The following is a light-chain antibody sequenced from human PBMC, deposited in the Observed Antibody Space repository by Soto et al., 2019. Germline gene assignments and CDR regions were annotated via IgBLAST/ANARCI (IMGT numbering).Light chain of an antibody. V-gene: IGLV2-14*01. Sequence: QSVLTQPASVSGSPGQSITISCTGTSSDVGGYNYVSWYQLHPGKAPKLMIYEVANRPSGVSNRFSGSKSGNTASLTISGLQAEDEAEYYCSSYTNINTRACVFGTGTKLTVL. J-gene: IGLJ1*01. CDR3: SSYTNINTRACV. CDR2: EVA. CDR1: SSDVGGYNY.